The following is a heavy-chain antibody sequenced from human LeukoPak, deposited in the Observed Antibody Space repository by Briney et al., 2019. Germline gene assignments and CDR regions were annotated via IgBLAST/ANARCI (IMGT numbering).Heavy chain of an antibody. CDR3: ARVADSSGYYFGY. Sequence: ASVKVSCKASGYTFTSYAMHWVRQAPGQRLEWMGWINAGNGNTKYSQKFQGRVTITRDTSASTAYMELSSLRSVDTAVYYCARVADSSGYYFGYWGQGTLVTVSS. V-gene: IGHV1-3*01. CDR2: INAGNGNT. CDR1: GYTFTSYA. J-gene: IGHJ4*02. D-gene: IGHD3-22*01.